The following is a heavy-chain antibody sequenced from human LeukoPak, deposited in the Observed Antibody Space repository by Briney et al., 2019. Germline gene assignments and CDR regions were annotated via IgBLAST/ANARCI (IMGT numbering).Heavy chain of an antibody. CDR3: VREARGYRYTYFDY. CDR1: GFTFSSYS. D-gene: IGHD5-18*01. CDR2: ISSSSSYI. V-gene: IGHV3-21*01. J-gene: IGHJ4*02. Sequence: PGGSLRLSCAASGFTFSSYSMNWVRQAPGKGLDWVSSISSSSSYIYYADSVKGRFTISRDNAKNSLYLQMNSLRAGDTAVYYCVREARGYRYTYFDYWGQGTLVTVSS.